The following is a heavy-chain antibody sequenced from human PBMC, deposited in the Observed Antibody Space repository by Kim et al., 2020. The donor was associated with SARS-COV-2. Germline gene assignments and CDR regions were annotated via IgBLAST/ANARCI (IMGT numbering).Heavy chain of an antibody. Sequence: GGSLRLSCAASGFTFSNAWMSWVRQAPGKGLEWVGRIKSKTDGGTTDYAAPVKGRFTISRYDSKNTLYLQMNSLKTEDTAVYYCTTDRHAYHDYGEERTAFDIWGQGTMVTVSS. V-gene: IGHV3-15*01. CDR1: GFTFSNAW. CDR2: IKSKTDGGTT. D-gene: IGHD4-17*01. CDR3: TTDRHAYHDYGEERTAFDI. J-gene: IGHJ3*02.